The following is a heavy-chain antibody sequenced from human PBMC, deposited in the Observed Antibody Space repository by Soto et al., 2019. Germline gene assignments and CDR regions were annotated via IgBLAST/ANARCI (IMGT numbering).Heavy chain of an antibody. CDR1: GFTFSSYV. CDR3: AKXGFGARHVFYYYYGMDV. D-gene: IGHD6-6*01. V-gene: IGHV3-30*18. Sequence: GSLRLSCAASGFTFSSYVMHWVRQAPGKGLEWVAVISYDGSNKYYADSVKGRFTISRDNSKNTLYLQMNSLRAEDTAVYYCAKXGFGARHVFYYYYGMDVWGQGTTVTVSS. CDR2: ISYDGSNK. J-gene: IGHJ6*02.